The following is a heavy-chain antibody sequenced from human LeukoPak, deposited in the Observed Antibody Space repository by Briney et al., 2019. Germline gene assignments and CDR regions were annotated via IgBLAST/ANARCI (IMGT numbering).Heavy chain of an antibody. D-gene: IGHD5-24*01. V-gene: IGHV3-21*01. Sequence: GGSLRLSCAASGFTFSSYSMNWVRQAPGKGLEWVSSISSSSTYIYYADSVKGRFTISRDNAKNSLYLQMNSLRAEDTAVYYCARAPGTLQEPYYMDVWGKGTTVTVSS. J-gene: IGHJ6*03. CDR2: ISSSSTYI. CDR1: GFTFSSYS. CDR3: ARAPGTLQEPYYMDV.